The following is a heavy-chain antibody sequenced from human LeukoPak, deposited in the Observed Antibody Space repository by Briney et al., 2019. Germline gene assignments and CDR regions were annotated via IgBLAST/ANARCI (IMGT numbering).Heavy chain of an antibody. Sequence: GGSLRLSCAASGFTVSSNYMSWVRQAPGKGLEWVSVIYSGGSTYYADSVKGRFTISRDNSKNTLYLQMNSLRAGDTAVYYCAREATAVAAFDIWGQGTMVTVSS. D-gene: IGHD6-19*01. CDR1: GFTVSSNY. CDR2: IYSGGST. J-gene: IGHJ3*02. V-gene: IGHV3-53*01. CDR3: AREATAVAAFDI.